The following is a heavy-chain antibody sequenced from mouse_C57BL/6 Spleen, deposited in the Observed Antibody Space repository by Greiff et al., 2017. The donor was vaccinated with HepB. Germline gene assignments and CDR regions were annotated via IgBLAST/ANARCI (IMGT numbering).Heavy chain of an antibody. D-gene: IGHD1-1*01. CDR2: IDPETGGT. CDR3: TRATAVVAPYFDV. J-gene: IGHJ1*03. Sequence: QVQLQQSGAELVRPGASVTLSCKASGYTFTDYEMHWVKQTPVHGLEWIGAIDPETGGTAYNQKFKGKAILTADKSSSTAYMELRSLTSEDSAVYYCTRATAVVAPYFDVWGTGTTVTVSS. CDR1: GYTFTDYE. V-gene: IGHV1-15*01.